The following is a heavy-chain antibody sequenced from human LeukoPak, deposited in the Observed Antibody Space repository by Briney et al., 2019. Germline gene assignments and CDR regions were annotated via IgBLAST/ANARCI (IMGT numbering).Heavy chain of an antibody. CDR3: ARGTYYYGSGSYWSYYYYMDV. D-gene: IGHD3-10*01. CDR1: GGNFSSYA. CDR2: IIPIFGTA. V-gene: IGHV1-69*13. Sequence: SVKVSCKASGGNFSSYAISWVRQAPGQGLEWMGGIIPIFGTANYAQKFQGRVTITADESTSTAYMELSSLRSEDTAVYYCARGTYYYGSGSYWSYYYYMDVWGKGTTVTVSS. J-gene: IGHJ6*03.